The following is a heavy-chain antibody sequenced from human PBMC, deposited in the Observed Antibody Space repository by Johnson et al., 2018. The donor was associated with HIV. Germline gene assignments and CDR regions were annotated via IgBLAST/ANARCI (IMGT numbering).Heavy chain of an antibody. D-gene: IGHD1-26*01. CDR1: GFTFSDYY. V-gene: IGHV3-11*04. CDR3: AKGMGWELTHAFDI. J-gene: IGHJ3*02. Sequence: VQLVESGGCLVKPGGSLRLSCAASGFTFSDYYMSWIRQAPGKGLEWISYISSSGSTVYYADSVKGRFTISRDNSKNSLYLQMNSLRAGDTAVYYCAKGMGWELTHAFDIWGQGTMVTVSS. CDR2: ISSSGSTV.